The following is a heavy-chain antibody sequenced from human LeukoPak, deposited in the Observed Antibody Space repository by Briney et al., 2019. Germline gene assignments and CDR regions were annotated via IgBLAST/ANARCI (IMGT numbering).Heavy chain of an antibody. V-gene: IGHV3-74*01. J-gene: IGHJ4*02. CDR1: GFTFSRYW. CDR2: INGDGTTT. CDR3: TSLSTVASGVDW. Sequence: PGGSLRLSCAASGFTFSRYWMHWVRQAPGKGLVWVSRINGDGTTTTYADSVKGRFRISRDNAKNTVYLQLNSLRAEDTAVYHCTSLSTVASGVDWWGQGTLVTVSS. D-gene: IGHD1-1*01.